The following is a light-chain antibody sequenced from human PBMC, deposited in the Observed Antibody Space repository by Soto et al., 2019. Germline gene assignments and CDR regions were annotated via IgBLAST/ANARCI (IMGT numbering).Light chain of an antibody. Sequence: SVIVSVGDRVTSTCRARQSISNWLDWYQQKPGKAPKLLIYEASSLETGVPSRFSGSGSGTEFTLTISSLQADDFATYYRKQSKRNPKAFGEGTKVDIK. V-gene: IGKV1-5*01. CDR2: EAS. CDR1: QSISNW. J-gene: IGKJ1*01. CDR3: KQSKRNPKA.